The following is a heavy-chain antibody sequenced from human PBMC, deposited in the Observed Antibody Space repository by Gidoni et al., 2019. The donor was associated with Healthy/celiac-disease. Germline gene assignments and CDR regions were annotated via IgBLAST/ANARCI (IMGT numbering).Heavy chain of an antibody. D-gene: IGHD2-15*01. J-gene: IGHJ4*02. CDR2: ISGSGGST. CDR1: GFTFSSYA. V-gene: IGHV3-23*01. Sequence: EVQLLASGGGLVQPGGSLRLSCAASGFTFSSYAMSWVRQAPGKGLEWVSAISGSGGSTYYADSVKGRFTISRDNSKNTLYLQMNSLRAEDTAVYYCAKAGYCSGGSCYSHFDYWGQGTLVTVSS. CDR3: AKAGYCSGGSCYSHFDY.